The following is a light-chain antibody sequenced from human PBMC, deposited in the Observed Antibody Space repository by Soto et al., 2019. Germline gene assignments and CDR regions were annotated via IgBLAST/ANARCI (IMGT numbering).Light chain of an antibody. J-gene: IGKJ2*01. CDR1: QGITSY. CDR2: AAS. V-gene: IGKV1-9*01. Sequence: DIQLTQSPSFLSASVGARVTITCRASQGITSYLAWYRQKPGKAPELLIYAASTLQTGVPSRFSGSGSGTQFTLTSSSLQPADFENYSCQQIQSYPLTFGQGTKLEIK. CDR3: QQIQSYPLT.